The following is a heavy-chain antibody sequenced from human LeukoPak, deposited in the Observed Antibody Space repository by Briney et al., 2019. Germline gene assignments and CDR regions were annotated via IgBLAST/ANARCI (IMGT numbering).Heavy chain of an antibody. D-gene: IGHD1-20*01. CDR3: ARDNWNDAPGGFDP. CDR1: GFTFSSYS. J-gene: IGHJ5*02. CDR2: TTRSSTST. V-gene: IGHV3-21*01. Sequence: GGSLRLSCAASGFTFSSYSMNWVRQAPGKGLEWVSSTTRSSTSTYYTDSVRGRFTISRDNAKNSLYLQMNSLRAEDTAVYYCARDNWNDAPGGFDPWGQGTLVTVSS.